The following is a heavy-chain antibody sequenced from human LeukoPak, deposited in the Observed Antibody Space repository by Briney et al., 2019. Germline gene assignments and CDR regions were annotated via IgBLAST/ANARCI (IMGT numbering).Heavy chain of an antibody. J-gene: IGHJ4*02. V-gene: IGHV3-23*01. CDR3: AKDRAPGVVAATHGVDY. Sequence: GGSLRLSCAASGFTFSRYAMSWVRQAPGKGLEWVSVMSDSGGITYYADSVKGRFTISRDNSKNTLYLQMNSLRAEDTAVYYCAKDRAPGVVAATHGVDYWGQGTLVTVSS. D-gene: IGHD2-15*01. CDR2: MSDSGGIT. CDR1: GFTFSRYA.